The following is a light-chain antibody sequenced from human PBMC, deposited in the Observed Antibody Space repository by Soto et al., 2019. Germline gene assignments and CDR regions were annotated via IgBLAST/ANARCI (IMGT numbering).Light chain of an antibody. J-gene: IGKJ1*01. V-gene: IGKV3-15*01. Sequence: EIVLTQSPAALSLSPGERVTLSCRASQSISTNLAWYQRKPGQAPRLLIYGASTRAPGFPARFSGSGSGTDFTLTISSLQSEDFAVYYCQQYNNWPWTFGQGTKVDIK. CDR2: GAS. CDR3: QQYNNWPWT. CDR1: QSISTN.